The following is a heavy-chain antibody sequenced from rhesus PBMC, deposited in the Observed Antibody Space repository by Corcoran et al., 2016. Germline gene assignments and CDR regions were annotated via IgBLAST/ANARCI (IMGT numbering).Heavy chain of an antibody. CDR2: IYGSGGST. CDR3: ARDLGGYGDV. CDR1: GGSISSNY. D-gene: IGHD5-12*01. Sequence: QVQLQESGPGLVKPSATLSLPCAVSGGSISSNYWRWSRPAPGKGLGWIGRIYGSGGSTAYNPSLTSRVTISTDTSKNQFSLKLSSVTAADTAVYYCARDLGGYGDVWGRGVLVTVSS. V-gene: IGHV4-147*01. J-gene: IGHJ5-2*02.